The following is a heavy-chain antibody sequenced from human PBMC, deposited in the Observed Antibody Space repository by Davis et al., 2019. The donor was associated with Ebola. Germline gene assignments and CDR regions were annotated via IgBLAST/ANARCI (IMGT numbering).Heavy chain of an antibody. Sequence: PGGSLRLSCAASGFTFSSYWMHWVRQAPGKGLEWVAVIWYDGSNKYYADSVKGRFTISRDNAKNSLYLQMNSLRAEDTAVYYCARGYCSSTSCYFFYYYGMDVWGQGTLVTVSS. CDR1: GFTFSSYW. D-gene: IGHD2-2*01. CDR3: ARGYCSSTSCYFFYYYGMDV. J-gene: IGHJ6*02. CDR2: IWYDGSNK. V-gene: IGHV3-33*08.